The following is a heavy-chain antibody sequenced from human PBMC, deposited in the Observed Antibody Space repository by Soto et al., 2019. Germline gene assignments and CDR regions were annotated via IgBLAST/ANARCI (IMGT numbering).Heavy chain of an antibody. CDR3: ARQSSDPLWFGESLYYYYGMDV. CDR2: IYYSGST. CDR1: GGSISSYY. V-gene: IGHV4-59*08. D-gene: IGHD3-10*01. Sequence: QVQLQESGPGLVKPSETLSLTCTVSGGSISSYYWSWIRQPPGKGLEWIGYIYYSGSTNYNPSLTSRVTISVDTSQDQFSLKLISVTGAATAVYYCARQSSDPLWFGESLYYYYGMDVWGQGTTVTVSS. J-gene: IGHJ6*02.